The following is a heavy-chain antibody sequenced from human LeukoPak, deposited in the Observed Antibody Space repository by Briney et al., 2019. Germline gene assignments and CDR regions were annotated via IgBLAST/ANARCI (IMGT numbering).Heavy chain of an antibody. D-gene: IGHD6-13*01. CDR3: ARDRSSSWSHDAFDI. CDR2: ISAYNGNT. V-gene: IGHV1-18*01. CDR1: GYTFTSYG. J-gene: IGHJ3*02. Sequence: ASVKVSCKASGYTFTSYGISWVRQAPGQGLEWMGWISAYNGNTNYAQKLQGRVTMTTDTSTSTAYMELRSLRSDDTAVYYCARDRSSSWSHDAFDIWGQGTMVTVSS.